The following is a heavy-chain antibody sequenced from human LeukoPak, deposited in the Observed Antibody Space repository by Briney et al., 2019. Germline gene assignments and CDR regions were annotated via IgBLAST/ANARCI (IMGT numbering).Heavy chain of an antibody. CDR3: AKDPRRITMVRGGLFDY. CDR1: GFNFSSFG. CDR2: ISFIIST. V-gene: IGHV3-23*01. J-gene: IGHJ4*02. Sequence: GGSLRLSCAASGFNFSSFGVNWVRQGPGKGLEWVSGISFIISTWSADSVKGRFTISRDNSKNTLYLQMNSLRAEDTAVYYCAKDPRRITMVRGGLFDYWGQGTLITVSS. D-gene: IGHD3-10*01.